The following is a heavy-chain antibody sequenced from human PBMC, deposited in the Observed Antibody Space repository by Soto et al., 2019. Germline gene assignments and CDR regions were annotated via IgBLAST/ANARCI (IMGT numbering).Heavy chain of an antibody. CDR2: ISGYNGNT. CDR3: AKTLHYDSSGYYSWFDL. D-gene: IGHD3-22*01. J-gene: IGHJ5*02. CDR1: GYTFSTSG. V-gene: IGHV1-18*01. Sequence: GASVKVSCKASGYTFSTSGITWVRQAPGQGFEWMGWISGYNGNTIYAQKLQGRVTMTTETSTTTAYMELRSLRSDDTAVYYCAKTLHYDSSGYYSWFDLWGQGTLVTVSS.